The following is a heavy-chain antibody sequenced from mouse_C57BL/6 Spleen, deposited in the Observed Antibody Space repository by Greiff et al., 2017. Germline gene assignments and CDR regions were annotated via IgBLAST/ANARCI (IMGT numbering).Heavy chain of an antibody. J-gene: IGHJ2*01. CDR3: AIRTGTVDYFDY. D-gene: IGHD4-1*01. V-gene: IGHV14-3*01. CDR2: IAPANGNT. CDR1: GFNIKNTY. Sequence: VQLQQSVAELVRPGASVKLSCTASGFNIKNTYMHWVQQRPEQGLEWIGRIAPANGNTKYAPKFPGKATITADTTSHAAYLQLSSLTSEDTAIYYCAIRTGTVDYFDYWGQGTTLTVSS.